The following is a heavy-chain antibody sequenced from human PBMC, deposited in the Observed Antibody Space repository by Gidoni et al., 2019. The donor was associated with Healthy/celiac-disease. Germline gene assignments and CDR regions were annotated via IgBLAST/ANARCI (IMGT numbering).Heavy chain of an antibody. CDR1: GFTFSSYG. V-gene: IGHV3-30*03. CDR2: ISYDGSNK. D-gene: IGHD3-16*01. Sequence: QVQLVESGGGVVQPGGSLRLSCSASGFTFSSYGMHWVRPPPGKGLEWVAVISYDGSNKYYADSVKGRFTISRDNSKSTLYLQMNSVRAEDTAVYYCAREMGEQLLDYWGQGTLVTVSS. CDR3: AREMGEQLLDY. J-gene: IGHJ4*02.